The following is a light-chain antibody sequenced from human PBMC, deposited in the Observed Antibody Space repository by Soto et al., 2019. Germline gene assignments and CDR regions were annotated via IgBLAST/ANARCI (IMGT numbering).Light chain of an antibody. CDR2: DVS. V-gene: IGLV2-14*01. CDR1: SSDVGGYNY. J-gene: IGLJ1*01. Sequence: QSVLTQPASVSGSPGQSITISCTGTSSDVGGYNYVSWYQQHPGKAPKLMIYDVSNRPSGVSNRFSGSKSGNTASLTISRLQAEDEADYYCISYTSSSTLVFGTGTKVTVL. CDR3: ISYTSSSTLV.